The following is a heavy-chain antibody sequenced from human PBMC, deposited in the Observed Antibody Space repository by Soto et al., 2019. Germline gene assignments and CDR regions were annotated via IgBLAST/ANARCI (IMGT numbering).Heavy chain of an antibody. CDR3: AKDRVESGLGEIDY. J-gene: IGHJ4*02. D-gene: IGHD3-16*01. CDR2: ISYDGNNK. V-gene: IGHV3-30*18. CDR1: GFSFSNNG. Sequence: GGSLRLSCAASGFSFSNNGMHWVRQAPGKGLEWVAIISYDGNNKYYADSVKGRFTISRDNSKNTLYLQMNSLRVEDTAVYYCAKDRVESGLGEIDYWGQGTLVTVSS.